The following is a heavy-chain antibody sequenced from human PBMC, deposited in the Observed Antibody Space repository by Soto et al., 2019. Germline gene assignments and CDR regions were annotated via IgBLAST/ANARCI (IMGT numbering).Heavy chain of an antibody. Sequence: QVQLVQSGAEVKKPGASVKVSCKASGYTFTSYAMHWVRQAPGQRLEWMGWINAGNGNTKYSQKFQGRVTITRDTSASTAYMELSSLRSEDTAVYYCARDPQLAPWGFDYWGQGTLVTVSS. V-gene: IGHV1-3*01. CDR2: INAGNGNT. J-gene: IGHJ4*02. CDR1: GYTFTSYA. CDR3: ARDPQLAPWGFDY. D-gene: IGHD6-13*01.